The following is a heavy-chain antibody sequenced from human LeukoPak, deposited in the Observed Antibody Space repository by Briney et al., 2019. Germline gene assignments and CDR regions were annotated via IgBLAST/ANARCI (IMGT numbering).Heavy chain of an antibody. V-gene: IGHV4-34*01. J-gene: IGHJ6*03. D-gene: IGHD3-22*01. CDR1: GGSFSGYY. CDR2: MNPSGST. Sequence: SETLPLTCAVYGGSFSGYYWTWIRHTPEKGLEWIGEMNPSGSTNYNPSLKSRVTISVDTSKNQFSLTLSSVTAADTAVYYCARGRQDVTMIVVIMTAVSYYLDVWGKGTTVTVS. CDR3: ARGRQDVTMIVVIMTAVSYYLDV.